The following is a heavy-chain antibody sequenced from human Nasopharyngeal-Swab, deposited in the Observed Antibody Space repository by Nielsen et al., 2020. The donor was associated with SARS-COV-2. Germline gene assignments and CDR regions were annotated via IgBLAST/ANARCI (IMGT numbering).Heavy chain of an antibody. CDR3: ARQRTAMVLDY. CDR2: IYYSGST. Sequence: SEILSLTCTVSGGSISSYYWSWIRQPPGKGLEWIGYIYYSGSTNYNPSLKSRVTISVDTSKNQFSLKLSSVTAADTAVYYCARQRTAMVLDYWGQETPVTVSS. V-gene: IGHV4-59*08. J-gene: IGHJ4*02. D-gene: IGHD5-18*01. CDR1: GGSISSYY.